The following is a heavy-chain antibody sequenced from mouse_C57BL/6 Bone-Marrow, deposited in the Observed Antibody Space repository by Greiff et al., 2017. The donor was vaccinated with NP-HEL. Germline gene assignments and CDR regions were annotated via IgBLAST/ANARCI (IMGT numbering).Heavy chain of an antibody. CDR1: GYSITSDY. V-gene: IGHV3-8*01. CDR3: ARSSGYYGSREWYFDV. D-gene: IGHD1-1*01. CDR2: ISYSGST. Sequence: EVQLVESGPGLAKPSQTLSLTCSVTGYSITSDYWNWIRKFPGNKLEYMGYISYSGSTYYNPSLKSRISITRDTSKNQYYLQLNSVTTEDTATYYCARSSGYYGSREWYFDVWGTGTTVTVSS. J-gene: IGHJ1*03.